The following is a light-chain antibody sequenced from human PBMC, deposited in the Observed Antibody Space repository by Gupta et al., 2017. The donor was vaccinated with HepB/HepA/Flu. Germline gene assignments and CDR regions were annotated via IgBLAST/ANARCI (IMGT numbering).Light chain of an antibody. CDR2: GNK. V-gene: IGLV1-40*01. CDR1: RPNIGTGYD. J-gene: IGLJ3*02. CDR3: QSYDNSLSAWV. Sequence: QSVLTQPPSVSGAPGQRVTISCTGRRPNIGTGYDVHWYQLLPGTAPKLLVYGNKNRPSGVPDRFSGSKSGTSVSLAITGLQAKDEADYYGQSYDNSLSAWVFGGGTKLTVL.